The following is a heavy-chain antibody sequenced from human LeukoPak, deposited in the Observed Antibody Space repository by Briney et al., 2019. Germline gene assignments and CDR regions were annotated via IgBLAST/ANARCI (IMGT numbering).Heavy chain of an antibody. Sequence: SETLSLTCAVSGGSISSGGYSWSWIRQPPGKGLEWIGYIYYSGSTYYNPSLKGRVTISVDTSKNQFSLKLTSVTAADTAVYYCARAGDYGDYVGWFDPWGQGTLVTVSS. CDR1: GGSISSGGYS. CDR3: ARAGDYGDYVGWFDP. D-gene: IGHD4-17*01. V-gene: IGHV4-30-4*07. CDR2: IYYSGST. J-gene: IGHJ5*02.